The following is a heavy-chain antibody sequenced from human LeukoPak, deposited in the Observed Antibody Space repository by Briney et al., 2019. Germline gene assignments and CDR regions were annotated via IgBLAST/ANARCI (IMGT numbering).Heavy chain of an antibody. V-gene: IGHV4-31*09. D-gene: IGHD3-3*01. CDR1: GGSISSGGYY. CDR2: IYYSGTT. Sequence: SETLSLTCTVSGGSISSGGYYWSWIRQHPGKGLEWIGYIYYSGTTYYNPSLKSRVTISVDKSKNQFSLKLSSVTAADTAVYYCAIRRSQDFWSINNWFDPWGQGTLVTVSS. CDR3: AIRRSQDFWSINNWFDP. J-gene: IGHJ5*02.